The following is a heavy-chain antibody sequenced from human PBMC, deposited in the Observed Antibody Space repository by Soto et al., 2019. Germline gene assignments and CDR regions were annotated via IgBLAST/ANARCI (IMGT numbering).Heavy chain of an antibody. J-gene: IGHJ4*02. CDR1: GFSLDTYATC. D-gene: IGHD2-15*01. Sequence: SGPTLVNTTQTLTLTCAVSGFSLDTYATCVTWIRQPPGKAREWLGSIPWEDGTYYNTSLQTRLTLSGDSSKSHVVLTLTDVDPPDTGPYFCARGFGRAALSLDYWGPGARGTVSS. V-gene: IGHV2-70*11. CDR2: IPWEDGT. CDR3: ARGFGRAALSLDY.